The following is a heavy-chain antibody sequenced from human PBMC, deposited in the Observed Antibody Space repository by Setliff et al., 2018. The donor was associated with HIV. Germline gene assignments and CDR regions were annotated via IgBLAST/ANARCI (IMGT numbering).Heavy chain of an antibody. CDR1: RSTFNSHT. CDR2: IIPIFGTA. CDR3: ARGGDYDSSGYYVT. D-gene: IGHD3-22*01. J-gene: IGHJ4*02. Sequence: SVKVSCKASRSTFNSHTINWVRQAPGQGLEWMGGIIPIFGTANYAQKFQGRVTITADKSTSTSYMHLSSLRAEDTAVYFRARGGDYDSSGYYVTWGQGSLVTVSS. V-gene: IGHV1-69*06.